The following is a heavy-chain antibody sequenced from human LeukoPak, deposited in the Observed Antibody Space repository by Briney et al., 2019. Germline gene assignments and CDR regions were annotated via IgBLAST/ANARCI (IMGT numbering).Heavy chain of an antibody. CDR1: GGSFSGYY. Sequence: PSETLSLTCAVYGGSFSGYYWSWIRQPPGKGLEWIWEINHSGSTNYNPSLKSRVTISVDTSKNQFSLKLSSVTAADTAVYYCARGLGYCSSTSCHGYWGQGTLVTVSS. CDR2: INHSGST. D-gene: IGHD2-2*01. J-gene: IGHJ4*02. CDR3: ARGLGYCSSTSCHGY. V-gene: IGHV4-34*01.